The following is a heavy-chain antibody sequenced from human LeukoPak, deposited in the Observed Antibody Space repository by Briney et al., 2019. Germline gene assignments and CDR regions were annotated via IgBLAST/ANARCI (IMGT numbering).Heavy chain of an antibody. CDR2: INANSGGA. CDR1: GYTFTGFY. Sequence: GASVKVSCKASGYTFTGFYMHWVRQAPGQSFEWMGWINANSGGADYTQKFQGRVTMTRDTSITTVYMEVSRLRSDDTAVYYCARGPRYCSGGICYGLNFDYWGQGTLVTVSS. J-gene: IGHJ4*02. D-gene: IGHD2-15*01. CDR3: ARGPRYCSGGICYGLNFDY. V-gene: IGHV1-2*02.